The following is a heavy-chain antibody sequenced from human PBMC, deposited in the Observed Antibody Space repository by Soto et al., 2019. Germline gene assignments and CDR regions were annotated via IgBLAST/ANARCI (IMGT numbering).Heavy chain of an antibody. CDR2: ITWNSDNI. CDR1: GFTFEDHA. V-gene: IGHV3-9*01. CDR3: AKDRGSSSAGIDY. Sequence: EVQLVESGEGLVQPGRSLRLSCSASGFTFEDHAMHWVRQAPGKGLEWVSSITWNSDNIGYADSVKGRFTISRDNGKNSLYLQMDTLRAEDTALYYCAKDRGSSSAGIDYWGQGSLVTVSS. J-gene: IGHJ4*02. D-gene: IGHD3-16*01.